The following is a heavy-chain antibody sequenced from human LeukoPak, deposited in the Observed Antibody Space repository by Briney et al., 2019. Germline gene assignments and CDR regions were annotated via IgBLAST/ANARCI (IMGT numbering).Heavy chain of an antibody. CDR3: ARDYYGSGSYYQLGY. D-gene: IGHD3-10*01. CDR1: GYTFTGYY. J-gene: IGHJ4*02. V-gene: IGHV1-2*02. CDR2: INPNSGGT. Sequence: ASVKVSCEASGYTFTGYYMHWVRQAPGQGLEWMGWINPNSGGTKYAQKFQGRFPMTRDTSITTVYMELSSLRSDDTAVYYCARDYYGSGSYYQLGYWGQGTLVTVSS.